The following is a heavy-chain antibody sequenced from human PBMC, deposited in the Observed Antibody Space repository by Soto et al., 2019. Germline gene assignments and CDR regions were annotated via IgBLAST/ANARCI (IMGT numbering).Heavy chain of an antibody. Sequence: EVQLLESGGGLVQPGGSLRLSCAASGFTFSNYAMTWVRQAPGKGLEWVSVITGSGGGTYFVDSVKGGYTISRDNSKNTVYLQMNSQRAEDTAVYYCAKRPLAATSFDYWGQGTLVTLSS. V-gene: IGHV3-23*01. J-gene: IGHJ4*02. CDR1: GFTFSNYA. D-gene: IGHD1-1*01. CDR2: ITGSGGGT. CDR3: AKRPLAATSFDY.